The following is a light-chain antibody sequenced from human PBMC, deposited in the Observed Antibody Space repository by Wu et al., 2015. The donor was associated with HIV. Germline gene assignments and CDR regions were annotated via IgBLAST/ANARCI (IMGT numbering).Light chain of an antibody. CDR3: QQYGSSPPWT. Sequence: EIVLTQSPATLSLSPGERATLSCRASQSVSSYLAWYQQKPGQAPRLLIYDASNRATGIPARFSGSGSGTDFTLTIGSLEPEDFAVYYCQQYGSSPPWTFGQGTK. CDR2: DAS. J-gene: IGKJ1*01. V-gene: IGKV3-11*01. CDR1: QSVSSY.